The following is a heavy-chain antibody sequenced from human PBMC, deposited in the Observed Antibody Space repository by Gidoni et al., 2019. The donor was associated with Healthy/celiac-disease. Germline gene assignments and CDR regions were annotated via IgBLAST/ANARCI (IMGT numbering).Heavy chain of an antibody. V-gene: IGHV4-34*01. CDR1: GGSFSGYY. Sequence: QLQLQQWGAGLLKPSETLSLTCAAYGGSFSGYYWSWIRQPPGKGLEWIGEINHSGSTNYNPSLKSRVTISVDTSKNQFSLKLSSVAAADTAVYYCASGGGYYFDYWGQGTLVTVSS. J-gene: IGHJ4*02. CDR2: INHSGST. CDR3: ASGGGYYFDY. D-gene: IGHD3-16*01.